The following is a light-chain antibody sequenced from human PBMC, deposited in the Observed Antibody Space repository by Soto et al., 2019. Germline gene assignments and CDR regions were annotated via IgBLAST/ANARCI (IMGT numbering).Light chain of an antibody. CDR3: QSNYILPWT. CDR1: QYISNY. J-gene: IGKJ1*01. Sequence: DLQVTQSPPSLSASVGDRVTITCRTSQYISNYLNWYQHKVGKAPQLLIYSASTLQMGVPSRFSGSASGTEFTLTISSLQPDDYASYYCQSNYILPWTFGQGTKVDIK. CDR2: SAS. V-gene: IGKV1-39*01.